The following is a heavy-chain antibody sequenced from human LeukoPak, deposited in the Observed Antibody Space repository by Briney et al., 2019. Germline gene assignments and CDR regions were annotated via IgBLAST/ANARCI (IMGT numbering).Heavy chain of an antibody. CDR2: ISGSGGST. Sequence: GGSLRLSCAASGFTFSSYAMSWVRQAPGKGLEWVSAISGSGGSTSYADSVKGRFTISRDNAKNTLYLQMNSLRAEDTAVYYCAREAGRGYSYDWGQGTLVTVSS. D-gene: IGHD5-18*01. J-gene: IGHJ4*02. V-gene: IGHV3-23*01. CDR1: GFTFSSYA. CDR3: AREAGRGYSYD.